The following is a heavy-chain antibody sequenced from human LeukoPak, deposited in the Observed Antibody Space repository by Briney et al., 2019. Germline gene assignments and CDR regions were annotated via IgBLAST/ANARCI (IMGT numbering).Heavy chain of an antibody. Sequence: GGSLRLSCAAPGFTFSSYAMSWVRQAPGKGLEWVSAISGSGGSKYYADSVKGRFTISRDNSKNTLYLQMNSLRAEDTAVYYCAKGEVPATSSDYWGQGTLVTVSS. J-gene: IGHJ4*02. D-gene: IGHD2-2*01. CDR1: GFTFSSYA. CDR2: ISGSGGSK. V-gene: IGHV3-23*01. CDR3: AKGEVPATSSDY.